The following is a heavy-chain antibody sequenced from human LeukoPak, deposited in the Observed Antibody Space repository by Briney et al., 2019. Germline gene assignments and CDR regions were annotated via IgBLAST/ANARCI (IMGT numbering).Heavy chain of an antibody. V-gene: IGHV3-30*03. CDR2: ISYDGSDK. Sequence: GGSLRLSCAASGFTFSSYGMHWVRQAPVKGLEWVAVISYDGSDKYYADSVKGRFTISRDNSKNTVYLQMDSLRAEDTAVYYCARARAYDYPGHAFDIWGQGTMVTVSS. J-gene: IGHJ3*02. CDR3: ARARAYDYPGHAFDI. D-gene: IGHD4-11*01. CDR1: GFTFSSYG.